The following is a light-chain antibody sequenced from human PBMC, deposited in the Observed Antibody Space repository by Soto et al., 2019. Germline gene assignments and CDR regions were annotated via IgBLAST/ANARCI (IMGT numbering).Light chain of an antibody. V-gene: IGLV1-51*01. CDR2: DNN. J-gene: IGLJ1*01. Sequence: QSVLTQPPSMSAAPGQNVTISCSGPSHTIGDNHVSWYQHLPGTAPKLLIRDNNKRPSGVSSRFSGSKSGNTASLTISGLQAEDEADYYCSSYTTSDTLCVFGTGTKVTVL. CDR1: SHTIGDNH. CDR3: SSYTTSDTLCV.